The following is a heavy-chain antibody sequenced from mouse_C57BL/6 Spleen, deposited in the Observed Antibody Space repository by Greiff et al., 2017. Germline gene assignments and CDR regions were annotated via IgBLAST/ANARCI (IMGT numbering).Heavy chain of an antibody. V-gene: IGHV1-76*01. J-gene: IGHJ4*01. CDR1: GYTFTDYY. CDR2: IYPGSGNT. Sequence: QVQLKQSGAELVRPGASVKLSCKASGYTFTDYYINWVKQRPGQGLEWIARIYPGSGNTYYNEKFKGKATLTAEKSSSTAYMQLSSLTSEDSAVYFCARTPSYGSSYYAMDYWGQGTSVTVSS. CDR3: ARTPSYGSSYYAMDY. D-gene: IGHD1-1*01.